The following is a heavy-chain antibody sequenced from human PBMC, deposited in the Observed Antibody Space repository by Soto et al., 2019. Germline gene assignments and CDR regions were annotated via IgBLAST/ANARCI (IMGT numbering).Heavy chain of an antibody. Sequence: QVQLVESGGGVVQPGRSLRLSCAASGFTFSSYAMHWVRQAPGKGLEWVAVISYDGSNKYYADSVKGRFTISRDNSKNTLYLQMNSLRAEDTAVYYCARVIVVVTAIGFGVDYWGQGTLVTVSS. V-gene: IGHV3-30-3*01. J-gene: IGHJ4*02. CDR3: ARVIVVVTAIGFGVDY. CDR1: GFTFSSYA. D-gene: IGHD2-21*02. CDR2: ISYDGSNK.